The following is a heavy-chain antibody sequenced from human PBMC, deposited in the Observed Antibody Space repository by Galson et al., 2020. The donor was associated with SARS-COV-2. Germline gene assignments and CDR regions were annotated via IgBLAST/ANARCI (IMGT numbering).Heavy chain of an antibody. CDR3: TKINSYSYSWQAKFDDH. Sequence: GESLKTPCTVSGLTSVDNAMRWFRQPPGRGLEWVGLIRTKPYGDSTDYAASVKGRFTISKDDSKSIVYLQMNSLKTEDTAVYYCTKINSYSYSWQAKFDDHWGQGTLVTVSS. CDR1: GLTSVDNA. V-gene: IGHV3-49*03. J-gene: IGHJ4*02. CDR2: IRTKPYGDST. D-gene: IGHD3-16*01.